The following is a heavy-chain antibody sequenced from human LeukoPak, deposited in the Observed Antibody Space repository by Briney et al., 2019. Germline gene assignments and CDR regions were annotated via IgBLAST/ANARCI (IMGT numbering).Heavy chain of an antibody. D-gene: IGHD6-6*01. Sequence: SETLSLTCTVSGGSISSGTYYWSWLRQPAGKGLEWVGRIDASGNPNYNPSLRSRLTMSVDTSKNQFSLNLRFVTAADTAVFYCARGFEYSTSSRLGYYYFYMDVWGIGTTVTVSS. CDR2: IDASGNP. J-gene: IGHJ6*03. CDR1: GGSISSGTYY. CDR3: ARGFEYSTSSRLGYYYFYMDV. V-gene: IGHV4-61*02.